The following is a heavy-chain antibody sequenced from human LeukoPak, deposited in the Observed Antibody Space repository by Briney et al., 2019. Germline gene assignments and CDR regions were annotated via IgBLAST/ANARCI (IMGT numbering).Heavy chain of an antibody. V-gene: IGHV3-21*06. CDR2: ISSSSSYI. Sequence: MTGGSLRLSCAASGFSFTTSTMNWVRQAPGKGLEWVSSISSSSSYIYYADSVKGRFTISRDNAKNSLSLQMNSLRAEDTAIYYCAKMGEYYYDSSGIDYWGQGTLVTVSS. CDR1: GFSFTTST. D-gene: IGHD3-22*01. J-gene: IGHJ4*02. CDR3: AKMGEYYYDSSGIDY.